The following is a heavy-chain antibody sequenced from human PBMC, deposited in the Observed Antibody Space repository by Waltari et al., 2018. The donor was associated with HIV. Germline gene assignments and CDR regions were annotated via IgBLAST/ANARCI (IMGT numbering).Heavy chain of an antibody. CDR1: GGSISSGSYH. Sequence: QLQESGPGLVKPSQTLSLTCTVSGGSISSGSYHWHWIRQPAGKGLEWIGRLYTSGSTDYNPSLKSRATISGDTSKNQFSLKLSSVTAADTAVYYCARGVVGGYDLGNNWFDPWGQGTLVTVSS. CDR2: LYTSGST. J-gene: IGHJ5*02. V-gene: IGHV4-61*02. D-gene: IGHD5-12*01. CDR3: ARGVVGGYDLGNNWFDP.